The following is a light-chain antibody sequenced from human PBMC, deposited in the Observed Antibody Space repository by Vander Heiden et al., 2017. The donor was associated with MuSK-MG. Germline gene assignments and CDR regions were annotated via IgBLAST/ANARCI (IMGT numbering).Light chain of an antibody. Sequence: IVLTQSPVTLSMSPGERATLSCRASQGIDSNYLAWYQQKAGQAPRLLIYAASSRATGIPDRFSGSGSGTDFTLTISRLEPEDFAVYYCQQYACSRYSFGQGTKLEIK. CDR2: AAS. J-gene: IGKJ2*03. CDR3: QQYACSRYS. V-gene: IGKV3-20*01. CDR1: QGIDSNY.